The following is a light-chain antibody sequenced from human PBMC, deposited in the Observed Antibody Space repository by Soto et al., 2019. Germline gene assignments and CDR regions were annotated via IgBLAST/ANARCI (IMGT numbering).Light chain of an antibody. CDR3: QHYGSSPPLT. J-gene: IGKJ4*01. CDR2: SAS. V-gene: IGKV3-20*01. Sequence: EVVLTQSPGTLSLSPGERATLSCRASQSVGSSNLFWYQQKPRQAPRLLVSSASGRATGSPDRFSGSGSGRDFTLTISSLEPEDYAVYFCQHYGSSPPLTFGGGTKVEIK. CDR1: QSVGSSN.